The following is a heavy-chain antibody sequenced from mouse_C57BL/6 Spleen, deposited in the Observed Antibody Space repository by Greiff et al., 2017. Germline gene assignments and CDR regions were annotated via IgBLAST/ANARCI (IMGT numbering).Heavy chain of an antibody. D-gene: IGHD2-2*01. CDR1: GFTFSSYT. V-gene: IGHV5-9*01. CDR3: ARQNGYDRDYFDY. J-gene: IGHJ2*01. Sequence: EVNLVESGGGLVKPGGSLKLSCAASGFTFSSYTMSWVRQTPEKRLEWVATISGGGGNTYYPDSVKGRFTISRDNAKNTLYLQMSSLRSEDTALYYCARQNGYDRDYFDYWGQGTTLTVSS. CDR2: ISGGGGNT.